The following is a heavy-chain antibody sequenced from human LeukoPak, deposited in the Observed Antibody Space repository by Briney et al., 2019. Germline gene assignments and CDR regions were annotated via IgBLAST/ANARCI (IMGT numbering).Heavy chain of an antibody. CDR1: GFTFSSYA. CDR3: AREERTFYSSWSPFDY. D-gene: IGHD6-13*01. V-gene: IGHV4-39*07. CDR2: IYYSGST. Sequence: GSLRLSCAASGFTFSSYAMSWVRQAPGKGLEWIGSIYYSGSTYYNPSLKSRVTISVDTSKNQFSLKLSSVTAADTAMYYCAREERTFYSSWSPFDYWGQGTLVTVSS. J-gene: IGHJ4*02.